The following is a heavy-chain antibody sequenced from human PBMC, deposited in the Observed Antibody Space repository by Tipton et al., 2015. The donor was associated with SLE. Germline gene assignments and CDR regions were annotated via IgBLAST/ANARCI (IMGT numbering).Heavy chain of an antibody. D-gene: IGHD3-10*01. V-gene: IGHV1-18*01. CDR2: ISGYNGYT. CDR3: ARAGFRDDAFDI. J-gene: IGHJ3*02. CDR1: GYNFRSFA. Sequence: QLVQSGAEVKKPGASVKVSCKASGYNFRSFAISWVRQAPGQGLEWMGWISGYNGYTNYAQKFQGRVTMTTDTSTTTAYMDLRSLRSDDTAVYYCARAGFRDDAFDIWGHGTLVTVSS.